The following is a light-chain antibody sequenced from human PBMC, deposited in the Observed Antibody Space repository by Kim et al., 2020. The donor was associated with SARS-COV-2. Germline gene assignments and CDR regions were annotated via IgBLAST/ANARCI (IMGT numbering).Light chain of an antibody. V-gene: IGKV1-27*01. Sequence: DIQMTQSPSSLSAFVGDRVTITCRASQGISNHLAWYQQKPGKVPKLLIYPASTLQSGVPSRFSGSGSGTDFTLSISSLQPEDVATYYCQNYNSAPWTFGQGTKVEI. CDR3: QNYNSAPWT. J-gene: IGKJ1*01. CDR1: QGISNH. CDR2: PAS.